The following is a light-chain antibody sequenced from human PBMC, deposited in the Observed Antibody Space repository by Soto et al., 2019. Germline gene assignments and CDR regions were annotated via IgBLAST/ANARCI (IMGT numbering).Light chain of an antibody. CDR1: QSVSSN. J-gene: IGKJ5*01. Sequence: EIVMTQSPATLSVSPGERATLSCRASQSVSSNLAWYQQKPGQAPRLLIYGASTRATGIPARFSRSGSGTAFTPTISSLQSEDFAVYYCQQYNNWPPPFGQGTRLEI. CDR2: GAS. V-gene: IGKV3-15*01. CDR3: QQYNNWPPP.